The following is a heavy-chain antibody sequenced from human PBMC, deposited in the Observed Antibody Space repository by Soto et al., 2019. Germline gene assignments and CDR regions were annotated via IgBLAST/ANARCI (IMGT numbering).Heavy chain of an antibody. CDR2: ISADNGNT. V-gene: IGHV1-18*01. D-gene: IGHD3-3*01. CDR3: ARDAPQFLEWLLLDY. CDR1: GYTFSSYG. J-gene: IGHJ4*02. Sequence: ASVKVSCKASGYTFSSYGITWVRQAPGQGLEWMGWISADNGNTKYAQKLQGRLTMTTDTSTRTAYMELRSLRSDDTAVYYCARDAPQFLEWLLLDYWGQGTLVTV.